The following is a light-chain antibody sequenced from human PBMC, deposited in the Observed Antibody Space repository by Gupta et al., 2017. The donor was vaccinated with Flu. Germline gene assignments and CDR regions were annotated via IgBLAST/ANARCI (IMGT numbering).Light chain of an antibody. J-gene: IGLJ1*01. CDR3: QVWDSSSAYA. CDR2: DDG. Sequence: PGQTARISWGGSNIGSKGMDWDQQHPGQAPVLVVYDDGDRPSGIPERFSGSNAGNTATLTISRVEAGDEADYFCQVWDSSSAYAFGTGTTVTAL. V-gene: IGLV3-21*02. CDR1: NIGSKG.